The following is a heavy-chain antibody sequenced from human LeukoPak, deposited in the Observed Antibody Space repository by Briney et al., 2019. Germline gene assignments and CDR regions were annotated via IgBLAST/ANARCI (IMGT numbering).Heavy chain of an antibody. D-gene: IGHD3-3*01. J-gene: IGHJ4*02. CDR1: GGTFSGYA. Sequence: SVKVSCKASGGTFSGYAISWVRQAPGQGLEWMGRIIPIFGTANYAQKFQGRVTITTDESTSTAYMELSSLRSEDTAVYYCARERITIFGVVITIFDYWGQGTLVTVSS. V-gene: IGHV1-69*05. CDR3: ARERITIFGVVITIFDY. CDR2: IIPIFGTA.